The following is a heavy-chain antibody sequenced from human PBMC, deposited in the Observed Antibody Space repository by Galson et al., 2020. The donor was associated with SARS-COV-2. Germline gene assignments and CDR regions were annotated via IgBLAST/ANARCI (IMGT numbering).Heavy chain of an antibody. CDR3: ARDGQTSSGWAFDY. D-gene: IGHD6-19*01. Sequence: GGSLRLSCAASGFTFSDHAMHWVRQAPGKGLEWVAQIFFDGSDKYYGDSVKGRFTISRDSSKNTVYLQMNNLRADDTAVYYFARDGQTSSGWAFDYWGQGTLVTVSS. CDR1: GFTFSDHA. V-gene: IGHV3-33*01. CDR2: IFFDGSDK. J-gene: IGHJ4*02.